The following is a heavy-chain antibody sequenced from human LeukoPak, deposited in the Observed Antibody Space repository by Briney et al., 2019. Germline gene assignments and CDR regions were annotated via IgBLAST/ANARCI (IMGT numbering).Heavy chain of an antibody. J-gene: IGHJ4*02. CDR3: ARDNEVAAAGLFDY. CDR1: GLTFSSYG. V-gene: IGHV3-33*01. Sequence: SLRLSCSASGLTFSSYGMHWVPQAPGKGLEWVAVIWYDGSNKYYADSVKGRFTISRDNSKNTLYLQMNSLRAEATAVYYWARDNEVAAAGLFDYWGQGTLVTVSS. D-gene: IGHD6-13*01. CDR2: IWYDGSNK.